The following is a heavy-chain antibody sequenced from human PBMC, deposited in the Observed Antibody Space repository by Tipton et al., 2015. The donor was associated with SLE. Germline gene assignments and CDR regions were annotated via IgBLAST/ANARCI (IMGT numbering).Heavy chain of an antibody. CDR1: GYTFTNFD. J-gene: IGHJ4*02. V-gene: IGHV1-18*01. D-gene: IGHD3-10*02. CDR2: ISAKNGET. Sequence: QLVQSGAEVTKPGDSVQVSCKASGYTFTNFDISWVRQAPGQGLEWMGWISAKNGETKYAQTFQGRVSMTTDTSTSTTYMALRSARSDDTAIYYCARECSGSGCLDYWGQGTLVTVSS. CDR3: ARECSGSGCLDY.